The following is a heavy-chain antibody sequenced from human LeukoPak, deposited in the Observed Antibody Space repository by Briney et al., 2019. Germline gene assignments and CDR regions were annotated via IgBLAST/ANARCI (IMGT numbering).Heavy chain of an antibody. CDR2: IAPGGGSP. J-gene: IGHJ4*02. CDR3: AKSPIVPASWVRPGFDY. D-gene: IGHD2-2*01. V-gene: IGHV3-23*01. CDR1: GFSFSNYA. Sequence: GGSLRLSCAASGFSFSNYAMSWVRQAPGKVLEWVSTIAPGGGSPDYADSVRGRFTFSRDNSQNTLYLQMTSLTVDDTAVYYCAKSPIVPASWVRPGFDYWGQGTLVIVSS.